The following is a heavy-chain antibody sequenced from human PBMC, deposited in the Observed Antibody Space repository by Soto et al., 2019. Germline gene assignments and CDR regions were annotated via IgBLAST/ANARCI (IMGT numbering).Heavy chain of an antibody. CDR1: GFTFSSYG. J-gene: IGHJ6*02. CDR3: AANRGYNYYYGMDV. Sequence: PGGSLRLSCAASGFTFSSYGMSWVRQAPGKGLEWVSAISGSGGSTYYADSVKGRFTISRDNSKNTLYLQMNSLRAEDTAVYYCAANRGYNYYYGMDVWGQGTTVTVSS. D-gene: IGHD3-22*01. V-gene: IGHV3-23*01. CDR2: ISGSGGST.